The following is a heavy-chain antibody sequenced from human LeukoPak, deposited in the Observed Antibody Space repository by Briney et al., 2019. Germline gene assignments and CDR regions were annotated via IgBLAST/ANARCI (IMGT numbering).Heavy chain of an antibody. CDR2: IGWNSDSI. CDR3: ATNGGGDSGYGDFDY. Sequence: PGGSLRLSCAVSGFSFDDYAMHWVRQLPGKGLEWVSSIGWNSDSIGYADSVKGRFTISRDNAKNSLYLQMNSLRAEDTALYYCATNGGGDSGYGDFDYWGQGTLVTVSS. CDR1: GFSFDDYA. J-gene: IGHJ4*02. D-gene: IGHD5-12*01. V-gene: IGHV3-9*01.